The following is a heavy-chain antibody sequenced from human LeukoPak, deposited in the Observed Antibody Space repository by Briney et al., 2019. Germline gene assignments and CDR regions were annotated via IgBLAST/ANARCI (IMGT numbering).Heavy chain of an antibody. CDR2: INSYTGES. V-gene: IGHV7-4-1*02. D-gene: IGHD4-23*01. CDR1: GYTFTHYA. J-gene: IGHJ4*02. Sequence: ASVKVSCKASGYTFTHYAVHWLRPVPGQRLEWVGWINSYTGESTFAQDFRGRVVFSLDTSLNSAYLQISSLQTDDIAIYYCARVYGGAYFDSWGQGTPVTVSS. CDR3: ARVYGGAYFDS.